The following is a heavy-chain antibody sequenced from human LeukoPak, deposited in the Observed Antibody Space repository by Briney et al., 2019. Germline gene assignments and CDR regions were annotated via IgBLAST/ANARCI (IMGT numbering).Heavy chain of an antibody. CDR3: VPGGLAVSGIDY. Sequence: GTLSLTCAVSGGSISSSNWWSWVRQAPGKGLEWVANITPDGSDRYYVDSLKGRVTISRDNTKSSLYLQLNSLRAEDTAVYYCVPGGLAVSGIDYWGQGALVTVSS. V-gene: IGHV3-7*01. CDR2: ITPDGSDR. CDR1: GGSISSSNW. J-gene: IGHJ4*02. D-gene: IGHD6-19*01.